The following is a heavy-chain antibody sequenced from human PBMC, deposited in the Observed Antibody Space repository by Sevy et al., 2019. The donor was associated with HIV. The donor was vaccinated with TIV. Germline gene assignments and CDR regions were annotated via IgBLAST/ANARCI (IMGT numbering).Heavy chain of an antibody. J-gene: IGHJ4*02. CDR1: GFTVSSNY. D-gene: IGHD1-26*01. CDR2: IYSGGST. Sequence: GGSLRLSCAASGFTVSSNYMSWVRQAPGKGLEWVSVIYSGGSTYYADSVKGRFTISRDNSKNTLYLQMNSLRAADTAVYYCASGVGAAPFDYWGQGTLVTVSS. CDR3: ASGVGAAPFDY. V-gene: IGHV3-53*01.